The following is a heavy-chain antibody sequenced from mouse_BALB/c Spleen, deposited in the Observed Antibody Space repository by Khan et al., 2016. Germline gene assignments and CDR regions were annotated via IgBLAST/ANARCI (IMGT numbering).Heavy chain of an antibody. V-gene: IGHV1S81*02. D-gene: IGHD1-2*01. CDR3: ASSTATRYFDD. Sequence: QVQLQQPGAELVKPGASVKLSCKASGYTFTSYWMHWVKQRPGQGLEWIGEINPSNGRTNYNEKFKSKATLTVDKSSSTAYMQLSSLTSEDSAVYYCASSTATRYFDDWGQGTTLTVSS. CDR2: INPSNGRT. CDR1: GYTFTSYW. J-gene: IGHJ2*01.